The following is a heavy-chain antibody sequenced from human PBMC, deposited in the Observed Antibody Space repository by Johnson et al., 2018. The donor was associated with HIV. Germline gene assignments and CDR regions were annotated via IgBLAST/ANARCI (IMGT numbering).Heavy chain of an antibody. Sequence: QEQLEESGGGVVQPGRSLRLSCAASGFTFRSYGMHWVRQAPGKGLEWVAVLSYAGTNEYYADSVKGRFTISRDNSKNTLYLQMNSLRAEDTAVYYCARVPWSLDAFDIWGQGTMVTVSS. CDR3: ARVPWSLDAFDI. CDR1: GFTFRSYG. V-gene: IGHV3-30*03. J-gene: IGHJ3*02. D-gene: IGHD2-15*01. CDR2: LSYAGTNE.